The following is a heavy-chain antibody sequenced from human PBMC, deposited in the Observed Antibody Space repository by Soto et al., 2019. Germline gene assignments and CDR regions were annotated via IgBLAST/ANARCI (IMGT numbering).Heavy chain of an antibody. CDR2: IYHSGST. D-gene: IGHD5-12*01. Sequence: LSLTCCVSDXSISSGYYWAWIRQPPGKGLEWLGSIYHSGSTYQNPSLSSRVTISVDTSRNKFSLRLSSVTAADTAVYYCARDRDGYNYAFDIWGQGTVVTVSS. J-gene: IGHJ3*02. CDR1: DXSISSGYY. CDR3: ARDRDGYNYAFDI. V-gene: IGHV4-38-2*02.